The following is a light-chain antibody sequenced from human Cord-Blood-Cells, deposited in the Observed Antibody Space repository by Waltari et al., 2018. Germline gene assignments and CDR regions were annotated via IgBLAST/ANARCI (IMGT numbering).Light chain of an antibody. J-gene: IGLJ1*01. CDR2: GNS. CDR1: SPNLGAGLD. CDR3: QSYDSSLSGYV. V-gene: IGLV1-40*01. Sequence: QPVLTQPPSVSGPPGHRVTISCPGNSPNLGAGLDVHWYQQLPGTAPKPLIYGNSNRPSGVPDRFSGSKSGTSASLAITGLQAEDEADYYCQSYDSSLSGYVFGTGTKVTVL.